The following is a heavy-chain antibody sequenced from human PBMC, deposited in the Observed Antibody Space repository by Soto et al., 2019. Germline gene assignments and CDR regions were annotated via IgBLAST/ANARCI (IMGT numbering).Heavy chain of an antibody. CDR1: GLTFSSYW. V-gene: IGHV3-74*01. Sequence: EVQLVESGGGLVQPGGSLRLSCAASGLTFSSYWMHWVRQAPGKGLVWVSRINSAGSSTSYADSVKGRFTISRDNAKNTLYLQMNSLRAEDTAVYYCALSHTVTTDYWGQGTLGTVAS. CDR3: ALSHTVTTDY. D-gene: IGHD4-17*01. J-gene: IGHJ4*02. CDR2: INSAGSST.